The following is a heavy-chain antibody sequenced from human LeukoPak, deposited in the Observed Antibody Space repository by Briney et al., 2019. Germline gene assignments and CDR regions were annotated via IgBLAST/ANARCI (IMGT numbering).Heavy chain of an antibody. CDR1: GGSFSGYY. V-gene: IGHV4-34*01. J-gene: IGHJ4*02. D-gene: IGHD1-26*01. CDR3: ARHVWELLIGFDY. CDR2: INHSGST. Sequence: SETLSLTCAVYGGSFSGYYWSWIRQPPGKGLEWIGEINHSGSTNYNPSLKSRVTISVDTSKNQFSLKLSSVTAADTAVYYCARHVWELLIGFDYWGQGTLVTVSS.